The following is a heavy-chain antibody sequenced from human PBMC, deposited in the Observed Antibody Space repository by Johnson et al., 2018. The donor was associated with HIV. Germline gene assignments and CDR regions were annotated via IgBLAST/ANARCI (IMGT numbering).Heavy chain of an antibody. CDR3: ARPHIVVVTAGYAFDI. Sequence: QVQLVESGGGLVQPGGSLRLSCAASGFTFTKYAMHWVRQAPGKGLEWVAIISYDGNNKYYAESVTGRFTISRYNSKNTIYLQMNSLRAEDTAVYYCARPHIVVVTAGYAFDIWGQGTMVIVSS. D-gene: IGHD2-21*02. CDR2: ISYDGNNK. J-gene: IGHJ3*02. CDR1: GFTFTKYA. V-gene: IGHV3-30-3*01.